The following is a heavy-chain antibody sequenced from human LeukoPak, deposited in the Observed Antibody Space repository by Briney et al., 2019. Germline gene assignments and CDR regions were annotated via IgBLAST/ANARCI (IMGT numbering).Heavy chain of an antibody. J-gene: IGHJ3*02. CDR1: GFTFSSYS. D-gene: IGHD5-18*01. CDR3: ASGPTAMVTSDAFGI. CDR2: ISSSSSYI. Sequence: GGSLRLSCAASGFTFSSYSMNWVRQAPGKGLEWVSSISSSSSYIYYADPVKGRFTISRDDAKNSLYLQMNSLRAEDTAVYYCASGPTAMVTSDAFGIWGQGTMVTVSS. V-gene: IGHV3-21*01.